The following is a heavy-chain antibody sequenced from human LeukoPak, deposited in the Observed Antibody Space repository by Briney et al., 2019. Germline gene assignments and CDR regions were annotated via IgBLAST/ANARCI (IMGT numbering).Heavy chain of an antibody. V-gene: IGHV4-34*01. CDR2: INHSGST. Sequence: PSETLSLTCAVYGGSFSGYYWSWIRQPPGKGLEWIGEINHSGSTNYNPSLKSRVTISVDTSKNQFSLKLSSVTAADTAVYYCASPGSGRHAFDIWGHGTMVTVSS. J-gene: IGHJ3*02. CDR3: ASPGSGRHAFDI. D-gene: IGHD3-10*01. CDR1: GGSFSGYY.